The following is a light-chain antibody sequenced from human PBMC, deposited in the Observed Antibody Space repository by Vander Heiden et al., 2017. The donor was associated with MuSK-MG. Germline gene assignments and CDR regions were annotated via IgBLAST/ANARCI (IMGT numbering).Light chain of an antibody. J-gene: IGKJ1*01. V-gene: IGKV1-5*03. CDR3: QQNNSYSQGT. Sequence: DIHMTQSPSTLSASVGDRVTITCRASESINNWLAWYQQKPGKAPKVLIYKASSLESGVPSRFSGSGYGTEFTLTITSRQPDDFAAYYCQQNNSYSQGTFGQGTKVEIK. CDR2: KAS. CDR1: ESINNW.